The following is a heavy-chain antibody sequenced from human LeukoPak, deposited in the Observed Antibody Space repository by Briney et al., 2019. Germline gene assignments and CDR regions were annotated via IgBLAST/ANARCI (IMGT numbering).Heavy chain of an antibody. J-gene: IGHJ3*01. CDR1: GFTFDDYA. Sequence: PGGSPRLSCAASGFTFDDYAMHWVRQAPGKGLEWVSGISWSSGSIGYADSVKGRFTISRDNAKNSLYLQMNSLRAEDTALYYCAKALPHSIRAFDFWGQGTMVTVSS. CDR3: AKALPHSIRAFDF. D-gene: IGHD3-3*02. V-gene: IGHV3-9*01. CDR2: ISWSSGSI.